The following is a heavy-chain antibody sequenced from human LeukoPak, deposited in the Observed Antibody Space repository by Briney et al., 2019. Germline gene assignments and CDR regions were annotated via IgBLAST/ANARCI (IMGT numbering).Heavy chain of an antibody. CDR3: ATNASPPTYVVGLAVIGYFNS. CDR2: IYYSGST. V-gene: IGHV4-39*01. Sequence: ASETLSLTCTVSGGSISSSSCYWGWIRQPPGKGLEWIGSIYYSGSTYYNPSLKSRVTISVDTSKNQFSLKLSSVTAADTAVYYCATNASPPTYVVGLAVIGYFNSWGKEPLVTVSS. D-gene: IGHD2-15*01. J-gene: IGHJ4*02. CDR1: GGSISSSSCY.